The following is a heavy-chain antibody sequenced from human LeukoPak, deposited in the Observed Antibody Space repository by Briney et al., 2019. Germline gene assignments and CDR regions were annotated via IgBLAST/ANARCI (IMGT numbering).Heavy chain of an antibody. D-gene: IGHD3-22*01. J-gene: IGHJ5*02. CDR1: GGSISSGGYS. V-gene: IGHV4-30-2*01. Sequence: TLSLTCAVSGGSISSGGYSWSWIRQPPGKGLEWIVYIYHSGSTYYNPSLKSRVTISVDRSKNQFSLKLSSVTAADTAVYYCARGQSYYDSRQSGWFDPWGQGTLVTVSS. CDR3: ARGQSYYDSRQSGWFDP. CDR2: IYHSGST.